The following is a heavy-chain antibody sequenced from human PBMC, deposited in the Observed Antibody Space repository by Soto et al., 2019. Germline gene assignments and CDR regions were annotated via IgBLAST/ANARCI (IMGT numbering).Heavy chain of an antibody. CDR3: ARDLYGDYGDYVY. V-gene: IGHV3-21*01. CDR1: GFTFSSYS. Sequence: GGSLRLSCAASGFTFSSYSMNWVRQAPGKGLEWVSSISSSSSYIYYADSVKGRFTISRDNAKNSLYLQMNSLRAEDTAVYYCARDLYGDYGDYVYWGQGTLVTVSS. CDR2: ISSSSSYI. D-gene: IGHD4-17*01. J-gene: IGHJ4*02.